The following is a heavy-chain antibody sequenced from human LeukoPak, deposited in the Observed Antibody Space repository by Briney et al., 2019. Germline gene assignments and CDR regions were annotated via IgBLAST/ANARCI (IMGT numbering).Heavy chain of an antibody. V-gene: IGHV3-23*01. CDR2: ISGSGGTT. Sequence: PGGSLRLSCAASGITFSSYAMSWVRQAPGKGLEWVPVISGSGGTTYYADSVKGRFTISRDNSKNTLYLQMSSLRAEDTAVYYCAKKAGSRTDQYPLDYWGQGTLVTVSS. J-gene: IGHJ4*02. CDR3: AKKAGSRTDQYPLDY. D-gene: IGHD2-15*01. CDR1: GITFSSYA.